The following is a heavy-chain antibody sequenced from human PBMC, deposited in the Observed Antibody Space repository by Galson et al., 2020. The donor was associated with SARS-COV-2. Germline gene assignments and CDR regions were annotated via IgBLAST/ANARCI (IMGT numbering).Heavy chain of an antibody. D-gene: IGHD2-8*01. CDR2: INHSGST. Sequence: SETLSLTCAVSGGSFRDYFWTWIRQPPGKGLEWIGEINHSGSTNCNPSLKSRVTISVDTSKNQFSLKVTSVTAADTAVYYCARRTPVLIRDTDYWSQGTLVTVSS. CDR1: GGSFRDYF. J-gene: IGHJ4*02. CDR3: ARRTPVLIRDTDY. V-gene: IGHV4-34*01.